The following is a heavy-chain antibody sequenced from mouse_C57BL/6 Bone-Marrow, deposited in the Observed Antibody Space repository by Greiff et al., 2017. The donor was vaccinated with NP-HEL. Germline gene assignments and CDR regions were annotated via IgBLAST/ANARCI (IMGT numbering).Heavy chain of an antibody. V-gene: IGHV1-42*01. J-gene: IGHJ1*03. D-gene: IGHD2-3*01. CDR2: INPSTGGT. CDR1: GYSFTGYY. CDR3: ARRGYFYWYFDV. Sequence: EVQLHQSGPELVKPGASVKISCKASGYSFTGYYMNWVKQSPEKSLEWIGEINPSTGGTTYNQKFKAKATLTVDKSSSTAYMQLKSLTSEDSAVYYCARRGYFYWYFDVWGTGTTVTVSS.